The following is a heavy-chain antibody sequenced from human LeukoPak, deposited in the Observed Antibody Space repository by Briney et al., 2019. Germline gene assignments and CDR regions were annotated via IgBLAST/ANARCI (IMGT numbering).Heavy chain of an antibody. J-gene: IGHJ5*02. V-gene: IGHV4-34*01. D-gene: IGHD6-13*01. CDR3: ARRYSSSWYVGSWFDP. CDR2: INHSGST. Sequence: PSETLSLTCAVYGGSFSGYYWSWIRQPPGKGLEWIGEINHSGSTNYNPSLKSRVTISVDTSKNQFSLKLSSATAADTAVYYCARRYSSSWYVGSWFDPWGQGTLVTVSS. CDR1: GGSFSGYY.